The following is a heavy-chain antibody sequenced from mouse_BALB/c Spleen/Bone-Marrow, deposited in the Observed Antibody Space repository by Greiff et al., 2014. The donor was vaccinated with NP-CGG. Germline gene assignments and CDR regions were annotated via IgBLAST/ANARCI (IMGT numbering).Heavy chain of an antibody. V-gene: IGHV14-3*02. J-gene: IGHJ3*01. CDR1: GFNIKDTY. CDR2: IDPANGNT. CDR3: AINGNYGAWFAY. D-gene: IGHD2-1*01. Sequence: EVKLMESGAELVKPGASVKLSCTASGFNIKDTYMHWVKQRPEQGLEWIGRIDPANGNTKYDPKFQGKATITADTSSNTAYLQLSSLTSEDTAVYYCAINGNYGAWFAYWGQGTLVTVSA.